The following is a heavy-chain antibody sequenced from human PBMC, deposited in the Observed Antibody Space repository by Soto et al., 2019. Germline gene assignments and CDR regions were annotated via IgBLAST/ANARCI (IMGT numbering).Heavy chain of an antibody. V-gene: IGHV3-23*01. Sequence: GGSPILSSAAAGFTFSNFSMILVRQAPGKGLEWVSAISGSGDSTYYADSVKGRFTISRDNSKNTLYLQMNSLRAEDTDVYYCAKEFLRPLDYRGQGTLVTVSS. J-gene: IGHJ4*02. CDR2: ISGSGDST. CDR1: GFTFSNFS. CDR3: AKEFLRPLDY.